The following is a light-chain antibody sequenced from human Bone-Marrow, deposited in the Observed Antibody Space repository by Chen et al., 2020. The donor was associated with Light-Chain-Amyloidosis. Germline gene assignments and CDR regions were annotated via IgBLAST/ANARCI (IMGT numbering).Light chain of an antibody. J-gene: IGLJ2*01. Sequence: QSALTPPASVSASPGQSLTIYCTGPSSDVGGYDYVSWYQQHPGKAPKLLIYDVRIRPSGVSNRFSGSKSGNTASLAISGLLTEDEAAYYCSSYTSSSAPVVFGGGTKLTV. CDR2: DVR. CDR1: SSDVGGYDY. CDR3: SSYTSSSAPVV. V-gene: IGLV2-14*03.